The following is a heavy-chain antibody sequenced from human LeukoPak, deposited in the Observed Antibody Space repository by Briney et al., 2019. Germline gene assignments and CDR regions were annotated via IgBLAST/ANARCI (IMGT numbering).Heavy chain of an antibody. Sequence: GGSLGLSCVASGFTFSSYGMHWLRQAPGKGLEWVAVIWYDGTHIHYVDSVRGRFTISRDNSKSTLYLQMNSLRVEDTAVYYCARVRSGTGAYEIRGQGTVVTVSS. V-gene: IGHV3-33*01. J-gene: IGHJ3*02. D-gene: IGHD3-10*01. CDR3: ARVRSGTGAYEI. CDR2: IWYDGTHI. CDR1: GFTFSSYG.